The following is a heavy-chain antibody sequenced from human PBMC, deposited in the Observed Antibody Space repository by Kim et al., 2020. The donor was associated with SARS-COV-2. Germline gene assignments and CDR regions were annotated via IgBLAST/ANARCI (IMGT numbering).Heavy chain of an antibody. D-gene: IGHD3-10*02. Sequence: SQTLSLTCAISGDSVSNNSAAWNWIRQSPSRGLEWLGRTYYRSKWYNDYALSVKSRITINPDTSKNQFSLQLNSVTPEDTAVYYCASVRWATGPKSAFDIWGQGTMVTVSS. CDR1: GDSVSNNSAA. CDR2: TYYRSKWYN. V-gene: IGHV6-1*01. CDR3: ASVRWATGPKSAFDI. J-gene: IGHJ3*02.